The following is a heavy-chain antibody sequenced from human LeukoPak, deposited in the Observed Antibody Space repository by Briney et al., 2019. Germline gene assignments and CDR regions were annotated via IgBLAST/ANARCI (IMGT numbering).Heavy chain of an antibody. Sequence: GGSLRLSRAASGFTFSSYAMSWVRQAPGKGLEWVSAISDSGGSIYYADSVKGRFTISRDNSKNSLYLQLNSLRAEDTAVYYCARTYSSEVGDLGYWGQGTLVTVSS. V-gene: IGHV3-23*01. CDR1: GFTFSSYA. CDR2: ISDSGGSI. D-gene: IGHD1-26*01. CDR3: ARTYSSEVGDLGY. J-gene: IGHJ4*02.